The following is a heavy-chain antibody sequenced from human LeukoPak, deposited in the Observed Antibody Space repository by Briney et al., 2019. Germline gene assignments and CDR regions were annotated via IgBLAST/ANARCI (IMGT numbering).Heavy chain of an antibody. CDR1: GFTFSSYW. D-gene: IGHD6-13*01. CDR3: ARGRVSSSSWNSAYYYYFYMDV. J-gene: IGHJ6*03. Sequence: SLRLSCAASGFTFSSYWMSWVRQAPGKGLEWVANIKQDGSEKYYVDSVKGRFTISRDNAKNSLYLQMNSLKAEDTAVYYCARGRVSSSSWNSAYYYYFYMDVWGKGTTVTVSS. V-gene: IGHV3-7*01. CDR2: IKQDGSEK.